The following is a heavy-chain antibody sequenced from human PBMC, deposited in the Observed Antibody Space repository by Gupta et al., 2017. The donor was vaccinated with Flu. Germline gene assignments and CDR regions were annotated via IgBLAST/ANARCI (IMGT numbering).Heavy chain of an antibody. D-gene: IGHD2-15*01. J-gene: IGHJ6*02. V-gene: IGHV4-39*01. CDR3: ARHCSGGSCYLYYYYGMDV. CDR1: GGSTSSSSYY. CDR2: IYYSGST. Sequence: QLQLQASGTGLVKPSETLSVTCTVSGGSTSSSSYYWGWIRQPPGKGREWIGSIYYSGSTYYNPSLKSRVTISVDTSKNQFSLKLSSVTAADTAVYYCARHCSGGSCYLYYYYGMDVWGQGTTVTVSS.